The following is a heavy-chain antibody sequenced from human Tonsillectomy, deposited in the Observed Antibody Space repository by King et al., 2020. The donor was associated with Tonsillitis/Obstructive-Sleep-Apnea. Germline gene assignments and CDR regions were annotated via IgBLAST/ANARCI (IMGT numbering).Heavy chain of an antibody. CDR2: IWYDGSNK. D-gene: IGHD1-7*01. J-gene: IGHJ3*02. V-gene: IGHV3-33*01. CDR1: GFIFRTYG. CDR3: AREGTGTEGAFDI. Sequence: VQLVESGGGVVQPGRSLRLSCAASGFIFRTYGMHWVRQAPGKGLEWVAVIWYDGSNKYYGDSVKGRFTISRDNSKKTLYLQMNSLRAEETAVYYCAREGTGTEGAFDIWGQGTMVTVSS.